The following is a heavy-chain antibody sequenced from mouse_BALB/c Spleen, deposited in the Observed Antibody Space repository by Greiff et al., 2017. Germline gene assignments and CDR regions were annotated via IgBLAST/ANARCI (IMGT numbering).Heavy chain of an antibody. D-gene: IGHD2-14*01. V-gene: IGHV2-9*02. CDR3: ARENYRYDGIYYFDY. J-gene: IGHJ2*01. CDR2: IWAGGST. Sequence: VQLVESGPGLVAPSQSLSITCTVSGFSLTSYGVHWVRQPPGKGLEWLGVIWAGGSTNYNSALMSRLSISKDNSKSQVFLKMNSLQTDDTAMYYCARENYRYDGIYYFDYWGQGTTLTVSS. CDR1: GFSLTSYG.